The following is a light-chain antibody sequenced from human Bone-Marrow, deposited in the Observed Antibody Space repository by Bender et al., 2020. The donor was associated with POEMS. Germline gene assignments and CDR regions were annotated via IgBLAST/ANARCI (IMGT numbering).Light chain of an antibody. V-gene: IGLV1-36*01. Sequence: QSVVTQPPSLSEAPRQRVTISCSGSSSNIGNHGVNWYQQLPGDAPKLLIYYDDMLTPGVSDRFSASKSGPSASLAISELQSEDEALYYCATRDDSLNAWLFGGGTKLTVL. CDR2: YDD. CDR3: ATRDDSLNAWL. CDR1: SSNIGNHG. J-gene: IGLJ3*02.